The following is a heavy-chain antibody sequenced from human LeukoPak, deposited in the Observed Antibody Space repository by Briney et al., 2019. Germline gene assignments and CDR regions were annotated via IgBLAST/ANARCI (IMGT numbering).Heavy chain of an antibody. V-gene: IGHV1-2*06. CDR1: GYTFTGHF. J-gene: IGHJ5*02. Sequence: GASVKVSCTASGYTFTGHFIQWVRQAPGQGPEWMGRIDPNDGGTNYAQKFQGRVTMTRDTSISTAYMKLSSLRSDDTAVYYCARGSDSGTPRWFDPWGQGTLVTVSS. CDR2: IDPNDGGT. D-gene: IGHD1-26*01. CDR3: ARGSDSGTPRWFDP.